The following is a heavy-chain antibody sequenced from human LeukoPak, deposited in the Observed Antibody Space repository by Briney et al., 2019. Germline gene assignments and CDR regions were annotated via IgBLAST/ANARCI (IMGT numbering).Heavy chain of an antibody. CDR2: ISGSGGST. J-gene: IGHJ2*01. CDR3: ARDRHGETGDWCFDL. Sequence: GGSLRLSCAAAGFHFSSYAMSWVRQAPGKGQEWVSAISGSGGSTYYADSVKRRITISRDNSKNTLYLQMNSLRAEDTAVYYCARDRHGETGDWCFDLWGRGTLVTVSS. D-gene: IGHD4-17*01. V-gene: IGHV3-23*01. CDR1: GFHFSSYA.